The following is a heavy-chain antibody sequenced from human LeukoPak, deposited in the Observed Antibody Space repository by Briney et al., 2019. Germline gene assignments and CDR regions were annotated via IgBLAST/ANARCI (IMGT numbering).Heavy chain of an antibody. D-gene: IGHD6-6*01. Sequence: PGGSLRLSCAASGFTFSSYWMSWVRQAPGKGLEWVANIKQDGSEKYYVDSVKGRFTISRDNAKNSQSLQMYSLRAEDTAVYYCAREYTSSYFDYWGQGALVTVSS. CDR2: IKQDGSEK. J-gene: IGHJ4*02. V-gene: IGHV3-7*01. CDR3: AREYTSSYFDY. CDR1: GFTFSSYW.